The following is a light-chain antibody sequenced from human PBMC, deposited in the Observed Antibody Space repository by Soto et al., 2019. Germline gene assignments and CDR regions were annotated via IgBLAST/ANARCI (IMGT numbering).Light chain of an antibody. CDR1: QSVSSSY. CDR3: QQYGSSSIT. Sequence: EIVLTQSPGTLSLSPGERATLSCRASQSVSSSYLAWYQQKPGQAPRLIIYAASIRATDIPDRFSGSGSGPDFTLTISRLEPEDFAVFYCQQYGSSSITFDQGTRLEIK. J-gene: IGKJ5*01. CDR2: AAS. V-gene: IGKV3-20*01.